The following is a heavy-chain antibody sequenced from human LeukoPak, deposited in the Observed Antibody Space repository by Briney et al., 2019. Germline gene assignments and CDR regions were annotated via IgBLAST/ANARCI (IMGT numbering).Heavy chain of an antibody. V-gene: IGHV4-59*12. CDR1: GGTISSYY. J-gene: IGHJ4*02. CDR3: ARGRIAAAGN. Sequence: SETLSLTCSVSGGTISSYYWSWIRQPPGKGLEWIGYIYYSGSTYYNPSLKSRVTISVDTSKNQFSLKLRSVTAADTAVYYCARGRIAAAGNWGQGTLVTVSS. D-gene: IGHD6-13*01. CDR2: IYYSGST.